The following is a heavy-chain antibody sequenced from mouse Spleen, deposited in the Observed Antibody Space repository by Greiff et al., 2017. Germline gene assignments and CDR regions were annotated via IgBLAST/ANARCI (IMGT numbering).Heavy chain of an antibody. J-gene: IGHJ4*01. CDR1: GFTFSDYG. D-gene: IGHD2-3*01. CDR3: ASLDGYYGDYAMDY. CDR2: ISSGSSTI. Sequence: EVMLVESGGGLVKPGGSLKLSCAASGFTFSDYGMHWVRQAPEKGLEWVAYISSGSSTIYYADTVKGRFTISRDNAKNTLFLQMTSLRSEDTAMYYCASLDGYYGDYAMDYWGQGTSVTVSS. V-gene: IGHV5-17*01.